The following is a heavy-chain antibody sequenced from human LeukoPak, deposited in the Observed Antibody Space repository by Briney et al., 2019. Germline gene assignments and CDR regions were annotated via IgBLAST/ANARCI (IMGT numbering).Heavy chain of an antibody. CDR1: GYTFTSYG. V-gene: IGHV1-69*04. J-gene: IGHJ6*02. CDR2: IIPILGIA. CDR3: AREGRGIVVVITGGYGMDV. D-gene: IGHD3-22*01. Sequence: GASVKVSCKASGYTFTSYGISWVRQAPGQGLEWMGRIIPILGIANYAQKFQGRVTITADKSTSTAYMELSSLRSEDTAVYYCAREGRGIVVVITGGYGMDVWGQGTTVTVSS.